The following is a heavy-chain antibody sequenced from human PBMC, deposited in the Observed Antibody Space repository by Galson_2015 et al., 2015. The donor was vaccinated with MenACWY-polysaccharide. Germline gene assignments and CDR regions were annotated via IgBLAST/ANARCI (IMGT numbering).Heavy chain of an antibody. CDR1: GYTFTNYA. CDR3: ARDAGGTEGY. J-gene: IGHJ4*02. V-gene: IGHV1-18*04. D-gene: IGHD2-15*01. Sequence: SVKVSCKASGYTFTNYAINWVRQAPGQGLEWMGWINTYNANTYYAQKVQGRVTVTADTSTSTAYMELRSLRSDDTAVYYCARDAGGTEGYWGQGTLVTVSS. CDR2: INTYNANT.